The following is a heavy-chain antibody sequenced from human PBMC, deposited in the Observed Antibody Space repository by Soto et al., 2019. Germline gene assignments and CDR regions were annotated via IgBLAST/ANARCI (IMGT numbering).Heavy chain of an antibody. CDR1: RYSINNNNW. Sequence: SETLSLTCDVSRYSINNNNWWSWVRQPPGGGLEWIGELHRGESTNYNPSLESRVTFSVDISKNQFFLKLSSVTAADTAVYYCTKNSAYALDYWGQGTLVTVSS. V-gene: IGHV4-4*02. CDR2: LHRGEST. D-gene: IGHD5-12*01. CDR3: TKNSAYALDY. J-gene: IGHJ4*02.